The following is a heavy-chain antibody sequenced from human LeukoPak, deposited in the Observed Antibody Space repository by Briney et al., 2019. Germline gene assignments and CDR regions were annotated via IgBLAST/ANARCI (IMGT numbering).Heavy chain of an antibody. J-gene: IGHJ4*02. D-gene: IGHD3-10*01. V-gene: IGHV4-39*07. CDR2: IYYSGST. CDR1: GGSISSSSYY. CDR3: ARPESEGTDY. Sequence: SETLSLTCTASGGSISSSSYYWGWIRQPPGKGLEWIGSIYYSGSTYYNPSLKSRVTISVDTSKNQFSLKLSSVTAADTAVYYCARPESEGTDYWGQGTLVTVSS.